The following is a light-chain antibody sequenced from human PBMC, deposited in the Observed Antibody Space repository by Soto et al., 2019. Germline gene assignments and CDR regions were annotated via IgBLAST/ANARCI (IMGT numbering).Light chain of an antibody. CDR3: QQFNRYPWT. V-gene: IGKV1-13*02. CDR2: EAS. J-gene: IGKJ1*01. CDR1: QGIRSS. Sequence: AIQLTQSPSSLSASVGDRVTITCRASQGIRSSLAWFQQKAGNPPKVLIYEASVLETGVSSRFSGSGSGTDFTRSISSLQPEDCATYYCQQFNRYPWTFGQENTVAVK.